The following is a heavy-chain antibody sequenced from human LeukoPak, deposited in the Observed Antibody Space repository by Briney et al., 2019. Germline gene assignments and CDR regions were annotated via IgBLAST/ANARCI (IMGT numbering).Heavy chain of an antibody. V-gene: IGHV3-23*01. CDR3: AKAAAAPGFDF. CDR1: GFTSSSYA. Sequence: GGSMRLSCAASGFTSSSYALNWVRQAPGKGLEWVATVSGSGDRMYHADSVKGRFTISRDNSKNTIYLQMNSLRAEDTALYYCAKAAAAPGFDFWGQGTLVTVSS. J-gene: IGHJ4*02. CDR2: VSGSGDRM. D-gene: IGHD6-13*01.